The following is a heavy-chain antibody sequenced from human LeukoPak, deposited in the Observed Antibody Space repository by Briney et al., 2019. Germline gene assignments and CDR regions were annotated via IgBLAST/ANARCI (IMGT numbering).Heavy chain of an antibody. V-gene: IGHV4-59*11. CDR3: VRGRRTIFGVVIPHFDN. J-gene: IGHJ4*02. Sequence: SETLSLTCTVSRGSISSHYWSWIRQAPEKGLEWIGYIDNSGSTNSNPSLKSRVTMSVDTTKNQFSLKLSSVTAADTAVYYCVRGRRTIFGVVIPHFDNWGQGTLVTVSS. CDR1: RGSISSHY. CDR2: IDNSGST. D-gene: IGHD3-3*01.